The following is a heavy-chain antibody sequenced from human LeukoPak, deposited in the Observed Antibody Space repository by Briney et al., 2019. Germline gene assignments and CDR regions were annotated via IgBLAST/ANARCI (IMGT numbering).Heavy chain of an antibody. CDR2: INPSSGAT. Sequence: GASVKVSCKASGYTFSGYYIRWVRQAPGQGLEWMGWINPSSGATRYAQKFQDRVTMSSDTSITTAYMDLSRLRSDDTAVYYCTKDQGIAVAGTDWGQGTMVTVSS. J-gene: IGHJ3*01. CDR1: GYTFSGYY. D-gene: IGHD6-19*01. CDR3: TKDQGIAVAGTD. V-gene: IGHV1-2*02.